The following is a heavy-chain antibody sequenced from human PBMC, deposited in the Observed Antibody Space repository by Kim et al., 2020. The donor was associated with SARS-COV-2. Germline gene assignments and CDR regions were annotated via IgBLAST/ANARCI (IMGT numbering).Heavy chain of an antibody. CDR3: ARLGVRGVIITPRAFDI. D-gene: IGHD3-10*01. V-gene: IGHV4-39*01. Sequence: LKSRVTISVDTSKNQFSLKLSSVTAADTAVYYCARLGVRGVIITPRAFDIWGQGTMVTVSS. J-gene: IGHJ3*02.